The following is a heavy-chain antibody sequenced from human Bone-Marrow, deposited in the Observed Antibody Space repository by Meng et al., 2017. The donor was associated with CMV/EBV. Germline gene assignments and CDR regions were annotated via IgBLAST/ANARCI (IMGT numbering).Heavy chain of an antibody. CDR3: VRFLRGEN. CDR2: IYYSGST. J-gene: IGHJ4*02. Sequence: GSLRLSCTVSGGSISSSSYYWGWIRQPPGKGLEWIGSIYYSGSTYYNPTLKSRVTISVDTSKKQFSLKLSSVTGADTAVYYCVRFLRGENWGQGTLVTVSS. V-gene: IGHV4-39*01. CDR1: GGSISSSSYY. D-gene: IGHD3-10*01.